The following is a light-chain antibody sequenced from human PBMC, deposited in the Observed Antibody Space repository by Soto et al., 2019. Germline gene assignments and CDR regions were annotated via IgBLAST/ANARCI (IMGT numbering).Light chain of an antibody. Sequence: QSVLTHPASVSGSPGQSITISCTGTSSDVGGYNYVSWYQQHPGKAPKLMIYDVSNRPSGISNRFSGSKSGNTASLTISGLQAEDEADYYCSSYTGSSTYVFGTGTKVTV. CDR2: DVS. CDR1: SSDVGGYNY. V-gene: IGLV2-14*01. CDR3: SSYTGSSTYV. J-gene: IGLJ1*01.